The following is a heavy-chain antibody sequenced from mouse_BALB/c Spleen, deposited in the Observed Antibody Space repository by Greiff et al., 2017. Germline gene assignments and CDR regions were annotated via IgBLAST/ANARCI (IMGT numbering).Heavy chain of an antibody. CDR2: IDPANGNT. D-gene: IGHD2-3*01. CDR3: ARFDVVY. Sequence: EVKLMESGAELVKPGASVKLSCTASGFNIKDTYMHWVKQRPEQGLEWIGRIDPANGNTKYDPKFQGKATITADTSSNTAYLQLSSLTSEDTAVYYCARFDVVYWGQGTSVTVSS. CDR1: GFNIKDTY. V-gene: IGHV14-3*02. J-gene: IGHJ4*01.